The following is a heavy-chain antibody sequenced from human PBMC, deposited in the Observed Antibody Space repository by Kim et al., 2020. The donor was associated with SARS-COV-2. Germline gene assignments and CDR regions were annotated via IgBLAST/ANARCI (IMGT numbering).Heavy chain of an antibody. CDR3: ARDDIIR. Sequence: DGTHKYYAASVKGRFTISRDNSKNTLYLQMNSLRAEDTAVYYCARDDIIRWGQGTLVTVSS. CDR2: DGTHK. V-gene: IGHV3-30*01. D-gene: IGHD2-15*01. J-gene: IGHJ4*02.